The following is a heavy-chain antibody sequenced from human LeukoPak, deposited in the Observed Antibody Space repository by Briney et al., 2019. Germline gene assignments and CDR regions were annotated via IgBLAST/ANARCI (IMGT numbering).Heavy chain of an antibody. CDR1: GFTFSSYA. D-gene: IGHD2-15*01. Sequence: GGSLRLSCAASGFTFSSYAMSWVRQGPGKGLEWVSAIDRASSTYYADSVKGRFTISRDNSKNTLYLQMNSLKTEDTAVYYCTTGGVAGQRGRYWGQGTLVTVSS. CDR3: TTGGVAGQRGRY. V-gene: IGHV3-23*01. J-gene: IGHJ4*02. CDR2: IDRASST.